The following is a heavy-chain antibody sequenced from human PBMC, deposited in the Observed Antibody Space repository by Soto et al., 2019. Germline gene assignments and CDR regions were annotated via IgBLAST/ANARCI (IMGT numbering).Heavy chain of an antibody. Sequence: QVQLVQSGAEVKKPGASVKVSCKASGYTFTSYDINWVRQATGQGFEYLGWMNPNSGNTGYVKKFQGRVTMTRDTSSSTAYMEVSSLRSEGTAVQYWARGIKYGGDSKWFDPWGPGTLVTVSS. CDR2: MNPNSGNT. V-gene: IGHV1-8*01. J-gene: IGHJ5*02. CDR1: GYTFTSYD. D-gene: IGHD2-21*02. CDR3: ARGIKYGGDSKWFDP.